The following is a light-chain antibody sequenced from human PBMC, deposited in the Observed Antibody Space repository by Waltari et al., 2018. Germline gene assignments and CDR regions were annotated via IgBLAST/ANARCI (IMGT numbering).Light chain of an antibody. CDR1: RRDVGNKYH. J-gene: IGLJ2*01. V-gene: IGLV2-23*02. Sequence: QPALTQPASVPGSPGQSITISCTGTRRDVGNKYHNCWYQKHPDKVPKLIIYEVSKRPSGVSDRFSGSKSGNTASLTISGLQAEDEADYYCLSYAATVSFGFGGGTKLTVL. CDR2: EVS. CDR3: LSYAATVSFG.